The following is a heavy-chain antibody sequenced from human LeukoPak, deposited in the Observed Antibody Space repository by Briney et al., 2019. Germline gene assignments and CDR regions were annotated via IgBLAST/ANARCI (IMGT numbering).Heavy chain of an antibody. CDR1: GFTFSSYA. CDR2: ISYDGSNK. J-gene: IGHJ3*02. Sequence: GGSLRLSCAASGFTFSSYAMHWVRQAPGKGLERVAVISYDGSNKYYADSAKGRFTISRDNSKNTLYLQMNSLRAEDTAVYYCAREEGYGDYTDAFDIWGQGTMVTVSS. V-gene: IGHV3-30-3*01. CDR3: AREEGYGDYTDAFDI. D-gene: IGHD4-17*01.